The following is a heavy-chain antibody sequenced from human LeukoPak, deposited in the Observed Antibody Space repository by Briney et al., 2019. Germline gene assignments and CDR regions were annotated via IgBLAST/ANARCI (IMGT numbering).Heavy chain of an antibody. CDR1: GGSFSGYC. D-gene: IGHD3-9*01. CDR2: INHSGST. J-gene: IGHJ4*02. CDR3: ARGGVRRYFDWLPTLFDY. V-gene: IGHV4-34*01. Sequence: PSETLSLTCAVYGGSFSGYCWSWIRQPPGKGLEWIGEINHSGSTNYNPSLKSRVTISVDTSKNQFSLKLSSVTAADTAVYYCARGGVRRYFDWLPTLFDYWGQGTLVTVSS.